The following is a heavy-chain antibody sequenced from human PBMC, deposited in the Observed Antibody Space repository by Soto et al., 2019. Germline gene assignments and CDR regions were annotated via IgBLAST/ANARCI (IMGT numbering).Heavy chain of an antibody. CDR2: INPNSGGT. CDR1: GYTFTGYY. V-gene: IGHV1-2*04. D-gene: IGHD4-4*01. Sequence: ASVKVSCKASGYTFTGYYMDWVRQAPGQGLEWMGWINPNSGGTNYAQKFQGWVTMTRDTSISTAYMELSRLRSDDTAVYYCARGATVHVGVWFDPWGQGTLVTVSS. J-gene: IGHJ5*02. CDR3: ARGATVHVGVWFDP.